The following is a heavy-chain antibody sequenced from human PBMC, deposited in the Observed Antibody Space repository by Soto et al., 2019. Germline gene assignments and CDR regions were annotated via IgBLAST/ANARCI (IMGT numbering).Heavy chain of an antibody. CDR2: VIPLRGIA. V-gene: IGHV1-69*02. D-gene: IGHD1-1*01. CDR3: ARVGTDAEMDV. CDR1: GGTFSSYT. Sequence: QVQLVQSGAEVKKPGSSVKVSCKASGGTFSSYTISWVRQAPGQGLEWMGRVIPLRGIANYAQKFQGRVTITADKTTSTAYMELSSLRSEDTAVYYCARVGTDAEMDVWGKGTTVTVCS. J-gene: IGHJ6*04.